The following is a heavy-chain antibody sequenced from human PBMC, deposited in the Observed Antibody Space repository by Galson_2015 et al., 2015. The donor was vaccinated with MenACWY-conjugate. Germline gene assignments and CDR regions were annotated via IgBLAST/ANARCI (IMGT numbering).Heavy chain of an antibody. J-gene: IGHJ4*02. Sequence: SLRLSCAASGFTFSSYGMHWVRQAPGKGLEWVAVISYDGSNKYYADSVKGRFTISRDNTKNTLYLQMNSLRAEDTAVYYCAKESGARFLECEGEDYWGQGTLVTVSS. CDR1: GFTFSSYG. D-gene: IGHD3-3*01. V-gene: IGHV3-30*18. CDR3: AKESGARFLECEGEDY. CDR2: ISYDGSNK.